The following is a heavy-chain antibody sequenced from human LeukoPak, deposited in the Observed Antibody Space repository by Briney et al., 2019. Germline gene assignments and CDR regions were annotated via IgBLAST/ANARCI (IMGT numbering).Heavy chain of an antibody. Sequence: GGSLRLSCAASGFTFGSYAMSWVRQAPGKGLEWVAAISGSGGSTYYADSAKGRFTISRDNSKNTLYLQMNSLRAEDTAVYYCAKSMVRGVMGYYYGMDVWGQGTTVTVSS. J-gene: IGHJ6*02. CDR2: ISGSGGST. D-gene: IGHD3-10*01. CDR3: AKSMVRGVMGYYYGMDV. CDR1: GFTFGSYA. V-gene: IGHV3-23*01.